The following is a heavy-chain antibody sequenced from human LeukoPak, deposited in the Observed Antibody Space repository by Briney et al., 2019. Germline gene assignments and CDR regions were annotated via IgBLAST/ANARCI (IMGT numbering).Heavy chain of an antibody. V-gene: IGHV1-8*03. CDR1: GYTFTTSA. J-gene: IGHJ4*02. D-gene: IGHD4-11*01. CDR3: AKSHDYSNYIFEF. Sequence: ASVKVSCKASGYTFTTSAINWVRQAPGRGPEWMGWVNPNSGDTGSPQNFQGRVTITRNSSINTAYMELSSLTSEDTAVYYCAKSHDYSNYIFEFWGQGTLVTVSS. CDR2: VNPNSGDT.